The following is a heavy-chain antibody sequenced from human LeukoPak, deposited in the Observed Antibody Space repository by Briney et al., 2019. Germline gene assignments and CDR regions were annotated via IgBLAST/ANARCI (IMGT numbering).Heavy chain of an antibody. Sequence: SVKVSCKASGGTFSSYAISWARQAPGQGLEWMGGIIPIFGTANYAQKFQGRVTITTDESTSTAYMELSSLRSEDTAVYYCARIRGRKYSSGWTNFDYWGQGTLVTVSS. V-gene: IGHV1-69*05. CDR1: GGTFSSYA. CDR3: ARIRGRKYSSGWTNFDY. J-gene: IGHJ4*02. CDR2: IIPIFGTA. D-gene: IGHD6-19*01.